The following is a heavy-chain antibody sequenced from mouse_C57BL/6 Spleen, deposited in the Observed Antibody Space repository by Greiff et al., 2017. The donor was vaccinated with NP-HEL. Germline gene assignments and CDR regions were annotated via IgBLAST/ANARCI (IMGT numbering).Heavy chain of an antibody. CDR2: IYPRSGNT. J-gene: IGHJ4*01. CDR1: GYTFTSYG. CDR3: ARMGYYVSRYYAMDY. Sequence: QVQLKQSGAELARPGASVKLSCKASGYTFTSYGISWVKQRTGQGLEWIGEIYPRSGNTYYNEKFKGKATLTADKSSSTAYMELRSLTSEDSAVYFCARMGYYVSRYYAMDYWGQGTSVTVSS. V-gene: IGHV1-81*01. D-gene: IGHD1-1*01.